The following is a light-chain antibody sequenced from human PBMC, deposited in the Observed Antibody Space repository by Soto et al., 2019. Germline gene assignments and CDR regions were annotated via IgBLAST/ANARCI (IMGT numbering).Light chain of an antibody. CDR3: QQRSNWPIT. J-gene: IGKJ5*01. Sequence: EIVLTQSPATLSLSPGERATLSCRASQSVSSNLAWYQQKPGQAPRLLIYGASTRPTGIPARFSGSGSGTDFTLTISSLEPEDFAVYYCQQRSNWPITFGQGTRLEIK. V-gene: IGKV3-11*01. CDR1: QSVSSN. CDR2: GAS.